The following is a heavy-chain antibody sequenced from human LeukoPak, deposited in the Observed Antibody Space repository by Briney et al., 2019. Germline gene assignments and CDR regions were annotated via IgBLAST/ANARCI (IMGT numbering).Heavy chain of an antibody. D-gene: IGHD1-14*01. CDR1: GFTFSSYA. CDR2: ISGSGGST. V-gene: IGHV3-23*01. J-gene: IGHJ6*03. CDR3: ARDSGHTEGYYYMDV. Sequence: GGSLRLSCAASGFTFSSYAMSWVRQAPGKGLEWVSAISGSGGSTYYADSVKGRFTISRDNSKNTLYLQMNSLRSEDTAVYYCARDSGHTEGYYYMDVWGKGTTVTVSS.